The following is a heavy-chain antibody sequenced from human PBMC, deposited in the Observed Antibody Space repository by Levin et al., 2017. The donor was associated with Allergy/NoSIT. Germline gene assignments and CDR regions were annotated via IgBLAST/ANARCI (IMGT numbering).Heavy chain of an antibody. CDR1: EFTFSNCA. Sequence: SCAASEFTFSNCAMNWVRQAPGKGLEWVALISPDGNKKYYADPVKGRFTISRDNSKNTLYLEVNSLRIEDTAVYYCATGWRGGNCGGDCYSFDYAGQGTLVTVSS. V-gene: IGHV3-30-3*01. CDR2: ISPDGNKK. D-gene: IGHD2-21*02. CDR3: ATGWRGGNCGGDCYSFDY. J-gene: IGHJ4*02.